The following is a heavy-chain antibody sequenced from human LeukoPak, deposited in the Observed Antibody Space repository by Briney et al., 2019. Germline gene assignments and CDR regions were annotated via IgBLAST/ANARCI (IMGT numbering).Heavy chain of an antibody. D-gene: IGHD2-8*01. V-gene: IGHV4-30-4*01. CDR1: GGSISSGDYY. CDR2: IYYSGST. Sequence: SETLSLTCTVSGGSISSGDYYWSWIRQPPGKGLEWIGYIYYSGSTYYNPSLKSRVTISVDTSKNQFSLKLSSVTAADTAVYYCARYCTSGVCYSRWFDPWGQGTLVTVSS. J-gene: IGHJ5*02. CDR3: ARYCTSGVCYSRWFDP.